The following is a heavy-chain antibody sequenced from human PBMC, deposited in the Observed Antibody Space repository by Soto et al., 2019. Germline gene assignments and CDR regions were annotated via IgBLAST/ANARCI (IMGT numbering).Heavy chain of an antibody. CDR2: ISGNGAGT. CDR3: ARIGDGLGTCY. Sequence: EVQLLESGGGLVQPGGSLRLSCAASGFTFSSYAFTWVRQSPGKGLEWVSSISGNGAGTYHADSVKGRFTISRDNFKNTVFLQMNSLRAEDTAVYYCARIGDGLGTCYWGQGTLVTVSS. J-gene: IGHJ4*02. CDR1: GFTFSSYA. V-gene: IGHV3-23*01. D-gene: IGHD3-10*01.